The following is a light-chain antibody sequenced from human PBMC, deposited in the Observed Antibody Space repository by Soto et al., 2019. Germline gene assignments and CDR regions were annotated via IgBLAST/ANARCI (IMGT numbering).Light chain of an antibody. J-gene: IGKJ4*01. V-gene: IGKV3D-20*02. CDR2: DAS. CDR3: QQRSKWPLT. CDR1: QSVISSY. Sequence: EIVLTQSPATLSLSPGERATLSCGASQSVISSYLAWYQQKPGLAPRLLIYDASTTATGIPDRFSGSGSGTDFTLTISRLEPEDFAVYYCQQRSKWPLTFGGGTKVEIK.